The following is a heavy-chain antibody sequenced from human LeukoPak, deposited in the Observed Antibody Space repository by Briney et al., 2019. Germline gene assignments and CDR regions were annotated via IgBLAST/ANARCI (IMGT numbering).Heavy chain of an antibody. Sequence: ASVKVSCKASGYTFTRYYMHWVRQAPGQGLEWMGWINPNSGGTNYAQKFQGRVTMTRDTSISTAYMELSRLRSDDTAMYYCARAFAYCGGDCYYNYWGQGTLVTVSS. CDR3: ARAFAYCGGDCYYNY. CDR1: GYTFTRYY. CDR2: INPNSGGT. D-gene: IGHD2-21*02. J-gene: IGHJ4*02. V-gene: IGHV1-2*02.